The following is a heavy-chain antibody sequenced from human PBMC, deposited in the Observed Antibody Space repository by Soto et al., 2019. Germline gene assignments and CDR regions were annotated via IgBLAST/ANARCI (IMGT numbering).Heavy chain of an antibody. V-gene: IGHV3-23*04. CDR3: AKWGGYYAYYSEMDV. D-gene: IGHD1-26*01. CDR1: GFSFGGYA. Sequence: EVQLVESGGDFVQPGGSLRLSCAGYGFSFGGYAMSWVRQAPGKGLEWISGVSGGGTSTYYAGSVKGRFTISRDSSVVYLQMNSRRADDTAVYYCAKWGGYYAYYSEMDVWGRGTTVTVSS. CDR2: VSGGGTST. J-gene: IGHJ6*02.